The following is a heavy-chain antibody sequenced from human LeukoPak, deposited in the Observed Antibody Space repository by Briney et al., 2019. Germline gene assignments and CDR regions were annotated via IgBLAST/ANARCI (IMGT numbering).Heavy chain of an antibody. CDR2: ISGSGGNT. CDR3: ANWVEGARPSLDY. Sequence: SGGSLRLSCSASGFTFSSYAMAWVRQAPGTGLGWVSAISGSGGNTYYADSMKGRFTISRDNSKNTLYLQMNSLRAEDTAVYYCANWVEGARPSLDYWGQGALVTVSS. J-gene: IGHJ4*02. V-gene: IGHV3-23*01. CDR1: GFTFSSYA. D-gene: IGHD6-6*01.